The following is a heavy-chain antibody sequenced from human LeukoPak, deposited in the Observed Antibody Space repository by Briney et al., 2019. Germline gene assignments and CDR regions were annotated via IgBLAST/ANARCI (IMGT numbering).Heavy chain of an antibody. CDR3: AKDRLRIAVAGLFDY. CDR2: ISWNSGSI. J-gene: IGHJ4*02. D-gene: IGHD6-19*01. CDR1: GFTFDDYA. Sequence: GRSLRLSCAASGFTFDDYAMHWVRQAPGKGLEWVSGISWNSGSIGYADSVKGRFTISRDNSKNTLYLQMNSLRAEDTAVYYCAKDRLRIAVAGLFDYWGQGTLVTVSS. V-gene: IGHV3-9*01.